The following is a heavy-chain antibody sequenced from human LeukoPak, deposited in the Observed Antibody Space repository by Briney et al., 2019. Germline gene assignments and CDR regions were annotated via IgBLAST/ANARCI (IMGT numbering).Heavy chain of an antibody. J-gene: IGHJ5*02. D-gene: IGHD4-4*01. CDR1: GGSFSGYY. V-gene: IGHV4-34*01. CDR2: INHSGST. CDR3: ARGLTTVSSYNWFDP. Sequence: SETLSLTGAVYGGSFSGYYWSWIRQPPGKGLEWIGEINHSGSTNYNPSLKSRVTISVDTSKNQFSLKLSSVTAADTAVYYCARGLTTVSSYNWFDPWGQGTLVTVSS.